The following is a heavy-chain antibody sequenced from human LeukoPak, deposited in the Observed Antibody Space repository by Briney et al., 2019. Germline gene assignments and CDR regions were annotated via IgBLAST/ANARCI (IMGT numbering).Heavy chain of an antibody. CDR1: GFTFSSYS. Sequence: PGGSLRLPCAASGFTFSSYSMNWVRQAPGKGLEWVSSISSSSSYIYYADSVKGRFTISRDNAKNSLFLQMNSLRAEDTAVYYCARDSDFDSSGYYPYYYYYYKMDVWGQGTTVTVSS. D-gene: IGHD3-22*01. CDR2: ISSSSSYI. J-gene: IGHJ6*02. V-gene: IGHV3-21*01. CDR3: ARDSDFDSSGYYPYYYYYYKMDV.